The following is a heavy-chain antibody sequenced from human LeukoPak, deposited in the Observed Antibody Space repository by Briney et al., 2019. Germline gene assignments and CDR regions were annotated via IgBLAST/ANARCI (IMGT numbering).Heavy chain of an antibody. D-gene: IGHD2-2*01. J-gene: IGHJ5*02. CDR3: ARESVVVPAAMLPSAFDP. V-gene: IGHV4-34*01. Sequence: SETLSLTCAVYGGSFSGYYWSWIRQPPGKGLEWIGEINHSGSTNYNPSLKSRVTISVDTSKNQFSLKLSSVTAADTAVYYCARESVVVPAAMLPSAFDPWGQGTLVTVSS. CDR1: GGSFSGYY. CDR2: INHSGST.